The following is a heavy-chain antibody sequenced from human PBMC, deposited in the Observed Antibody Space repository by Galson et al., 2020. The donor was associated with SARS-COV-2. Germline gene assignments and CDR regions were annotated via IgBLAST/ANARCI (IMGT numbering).Heavy chain of an antibody. CDR1: GFTFSSSW. D-gene: IGHD6-19*01. Sequence: TGGSLRLSCAASGFTFSSSWMHWVRQAPGKGLVWVSRINSDGSSTSYADSVKGRFTISRDNAKNTLYLQMNSLRAEDTAVYYCARVGTRSGWKYYFDYWGEGTLGTVSS. J-gene: IGHJ4*02. CDR2: INSDGSST. V-gene: IGHV3-74*01. CDR3: ARVGTRSGWKYYFDY.